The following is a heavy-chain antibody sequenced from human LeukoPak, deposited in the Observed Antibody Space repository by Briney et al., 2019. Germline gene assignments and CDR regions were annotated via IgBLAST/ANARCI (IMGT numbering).Heavy chain of an antibody. D-gene: IGHD3-3*01. CDR3: ATGTFLAWLVDY. Sequence: GASVKVSCKVSGYTLTELSMHWVRQAPGKGLEWMGGFDPEDGETIYAQKFQGRVTMTEDTSTDTAYMELSSLRSEDTAVYHCATGTFLAWLVDYWGEGTLVTVSS. CDR2: FDPEDGET. CDR1: GYTLTELS. J-gene: IGHJ4*02. V-gene: IGHV1-24*01.